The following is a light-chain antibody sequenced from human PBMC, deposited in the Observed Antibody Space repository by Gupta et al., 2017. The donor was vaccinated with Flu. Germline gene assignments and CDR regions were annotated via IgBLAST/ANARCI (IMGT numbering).Light chain of an antibody. CDR2: SNN. CDR1: SSNIGSNT. CDR3: EAWDDSLNGPV. V-gene: IGLV1-44*01. Sequence: GTPGHRVTISCSGSSSNIGSNTVNWYQQLPGTAPKLLIYSNNQRPSGVPDRFSGSKSGTSASLDISGLQSEDEADYYWEAWDDSLNGPVFGGGTKLTVL. J-gene: IGLJ2*01.